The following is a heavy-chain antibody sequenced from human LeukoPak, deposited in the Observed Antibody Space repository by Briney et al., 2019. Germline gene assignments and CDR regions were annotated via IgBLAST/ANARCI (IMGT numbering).Heavy chain of an antibody. J-gene: IGHJ4*02. D-gene: IGHD1-7*01. V-gene: IGHV4-59*08. CDR1: GGSITNYY. CDR2: IHYSGST. CDR3: ASTEWNYAR. Sequence: SETLSLTCTVSGGSITNYYWSWMRQPPGKGLEWIGYIHYSGSTNYNPSLKSRVTISQDTSKNQFSLRLTSVTAADTAIYYCASTEWNYARWGQGTLVTVSS.